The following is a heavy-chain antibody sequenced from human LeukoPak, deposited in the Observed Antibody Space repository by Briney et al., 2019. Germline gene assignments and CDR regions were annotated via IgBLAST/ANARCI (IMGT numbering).Heavy chain of an antibody. D-gene: IGHD6-13*01. CDR3: ARDPYSSSWSYGMDV. V-gene: IGHV3-7*05. CDR2: IKQDGSEK. CDR1: GFTFINYW. Sequence: GGSLRLSCTASGFTFINYWMSWVRQTPEKGLEWVANIKQDGSEKVYVDSVKGRFTISRDNAQTSLYLHMNSLRAEDTAVYYCARDPYSSSWSYGMDVWGQGTTVTVSS. J-gene: IGHJ6*02.